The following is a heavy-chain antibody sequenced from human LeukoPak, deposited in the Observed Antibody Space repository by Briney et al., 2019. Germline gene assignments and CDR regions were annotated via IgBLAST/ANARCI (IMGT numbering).Heavy chain of an antibody. CDR3: ARFGIFYDMDV. CDR2: IHYSGKA. D-gene: IGHD3-16*01. V-gene: IGHV4-59*01. Sequence: SETLSLTCTVSGGSISGYYWTWTRQPPGKGLEWIGQIHYSGKADYNPSLRSRITISVDTSKNKMFLKLSSVTAADTAVCYCARFGIFYDMDVWGRGTTVTVSS. CDR1: GGSISGYY. J-gene: IGHJ6*02.